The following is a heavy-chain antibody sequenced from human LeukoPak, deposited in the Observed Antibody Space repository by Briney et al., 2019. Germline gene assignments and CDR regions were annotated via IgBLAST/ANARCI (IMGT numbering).Heavy chain of an antibody. Sequence: GGSLRLSCAASGFTFSSYAMSWVRQAPGKGLGWVSAISGSGGSTYYADSVKGRFTISRDNSKNTLYLQMNSLRAEDTAVYYCAKEAVYVIVVVPAALDYWGQGTLVTVSS. J-gene: IGHJ4*02. CDR3: AKEAVYVIVVVPAALDY. CDR1: GFTFSSYA. D-gene: IGHD2-2*01. V-gene: IGHV3-23*01. CDR2: ISGSGGST.